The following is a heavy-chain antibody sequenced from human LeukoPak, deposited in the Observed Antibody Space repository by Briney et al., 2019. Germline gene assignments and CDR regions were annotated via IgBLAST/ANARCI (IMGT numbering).Heavy chain of an antibody. Sequence: ASVKVSSTASGYSFTDYDIDWVRQAPGQGLEWMGWVNPTSGNAAYGQKFQGRVTLTRDTSIGTAYMEVSGLTSEDTAVYYCARETRGYYYLDVWGAGTTVTVSS. V-gene: IGHV1-8*01. J-gene: IGHJ6*03. CDR2: VNPTSGNA. CDR1: GYSFTDYD. CDR3: ARETRGYYYLDV.